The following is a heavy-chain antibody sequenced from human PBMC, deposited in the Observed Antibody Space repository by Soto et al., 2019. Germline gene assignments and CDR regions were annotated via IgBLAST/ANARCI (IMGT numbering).Heavy chain of an antibody. CDR1: GFTFANYA. CDR2: ISYDGTNE. Sequence: QVQLVESGGGVVQPGRSLRLSCVASGFTFANYAMHWVHQAPGKGLEWVAVISYDGTNEYSADSVKGRSTISRDNSKNTLYLQMDSLRAEDTAVYYCAKNSPKVITFPFYFDYWGQGALVTVSS. D-gene: IGHD3-16*01. J-gene: IGHJ4*02. CDR3: AKNSPKVITFPFYFDY. V-gene: IGHV3-30*18.